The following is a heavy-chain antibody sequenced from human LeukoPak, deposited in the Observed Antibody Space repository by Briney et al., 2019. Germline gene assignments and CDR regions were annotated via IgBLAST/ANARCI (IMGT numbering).Heavy chain of an antibody. J-gene: IGHJ6*03. CDR3: ARAPYYDILTGYTPEYYYYYYYMDV. Sequence: SETLSLTCSVSGGSITSSHYYWGWIRQPPGKGLEWIGSIYYRVSTYYHPSLKSRVTISVDTSKNQFSLKLSSVTAADTAVYYCARAPYYDILTGYTPEYYYYYYYMDVWGKGTTVTISS. V-gene: IGHV4-39*07. D-gene: IGHD3-9*01. CDR2: IYYRVST. CDR1: GGSITSSHYY.